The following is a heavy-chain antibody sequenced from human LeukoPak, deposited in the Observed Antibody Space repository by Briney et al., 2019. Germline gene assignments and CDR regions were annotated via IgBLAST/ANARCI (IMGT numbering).Heavy chain of an antibody. CDR3: ARAGFFGIAAAGTGDY. D-gene: IGHD6-13*01. CDR2: IKQDGSEK. Sequence: GGSLRLSCAASGFTFSSYWMSWVRQAPGKGLEWVANIKQDGSEKYYVDSVKGRFTISRDNAKNSLYLQMNSLRAEDTAVYYCARAGFFGIAAAGTGDYWGQGTLVTVSS. CDR1: GFTFSSYW. J-gene: IGHJ4*02. V-gene: IGHV3-7*01.